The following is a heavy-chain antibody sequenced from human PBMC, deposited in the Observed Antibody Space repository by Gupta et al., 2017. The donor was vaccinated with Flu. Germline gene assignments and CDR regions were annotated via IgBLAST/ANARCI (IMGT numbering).Heavy chain of an antibody. V-gene: IGHV3-23*01. Sequence: EVTLLESGGGLAQPGGSLRLSCVGPGFGFRDYSLTWVRQAPGKGLEWVSSISGSGAGTYYADSVRGRFTISRDNSKNTLYLQMDSLRADDTAVYYCATGRNYYDTYWGQGTLVTVSS. CDR3: ATGRNYYDTY. CDR1: GFGFRDYS. D-gene: IGHD3-22*01. CDR2: ISGSGAGT. J-gene: IGHJ4*02.